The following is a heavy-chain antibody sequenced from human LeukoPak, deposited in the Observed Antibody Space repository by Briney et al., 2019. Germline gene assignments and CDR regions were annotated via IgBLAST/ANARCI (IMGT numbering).Heavy chain of an antibody. CDR1: GLTFSHYS. D-gene: IGHD3-22*01. V-gene: IGHV3-48*01. Sequence: PGGSLRLSCTTSGLTFSHYSMNLVRQAPGKGLEWLSYISTTSKTIYYVDSVKGRFNVSRDNGKNLLILEMKSLRAEDTGLYFCATYHDTTGYFKEAFEMWGQGTFVTVSP. CDR3: ATYHDTTGYFKEAFEM. CDR2: ISTTSKTI. J-gene: IGHJ3*02.